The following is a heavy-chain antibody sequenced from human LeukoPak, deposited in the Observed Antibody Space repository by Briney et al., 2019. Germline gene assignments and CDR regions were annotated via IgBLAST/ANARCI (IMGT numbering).Heavy chain of an antibody. D-gene: IGHD5-12*01. CDR2: INPNSGGT. Sequence: GASVKVSCKASGYTFTGYYMHWVRQAPGQGLEWMGWINPNSGGTNYAQKFQGRVTMTRDTSISTAYMELSRLRSDDTAVYYCARSRVDIVATSIDYWGRGTLVTVSS. J-gene: IGHJ4*02. CDR1: GYTFTGYY. V-gene: IGHV1-2*02. CDR3: ARSRVDIVATSIDY.